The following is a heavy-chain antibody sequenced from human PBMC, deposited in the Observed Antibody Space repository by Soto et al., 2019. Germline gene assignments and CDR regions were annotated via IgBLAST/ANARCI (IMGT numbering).Heavy chain of an antibody. CDR1: GGSISITY. J-gene: IGHJ6*03. CDR3: AREVYYYMDV. CDR2: IYYSGST. V-gene: IGHV4-59*01. Sequence: QVQLQESGPGLVKPSETLSLTCTVSGGSISITYWSWFRQPPGKGLEWIGYIYYSGSTNYNPSLKSRVTISVDTSKNQFSLKLSSVTAADTAVYYCAREVYYYMDVWGKGTTVTVSS.